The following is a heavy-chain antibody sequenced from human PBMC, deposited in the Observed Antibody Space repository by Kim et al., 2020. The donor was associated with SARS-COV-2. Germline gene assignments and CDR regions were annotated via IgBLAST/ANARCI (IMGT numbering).Heavy chain of an antibody. D-gene: IGHD3-22*01. Sequence: ASVKVSCKASGYTFTSYAISWVRQAPGQGLEWMAWINAYNGNTNHAQKHQGRVTMTTDTSTSTAYMEPRSLRSDDTAVYYCARDPTRLQSSGYYFGDYWGQGTLVTVSS. CDR1: GYTFTSYA. CDR3: ARDPTRLQSSGYYFGDY. CDR2: INAYNGNT. V-gene: IGHV1-18*01. J-gene: IGHJ4*02.